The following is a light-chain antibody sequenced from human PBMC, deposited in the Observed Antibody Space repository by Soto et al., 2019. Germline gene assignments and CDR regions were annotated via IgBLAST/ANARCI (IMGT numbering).Light chain of an antibody. Sequence: EIVMTQSPATLSVSPGERATLSCRASQSVSTNLAWYQQKPGQAPRLLIYGASTRATGIPARFSGSGSGTDFTLTISSLEPEDFAVYYCQQYNNWPLTFGGGTKVDIK. CDR1: QSVSTN. CDR2: GAS. J-gene: IGKJ4*01. V-gene: IGKV3-15*01. CDR3: QQYNNWPLT.